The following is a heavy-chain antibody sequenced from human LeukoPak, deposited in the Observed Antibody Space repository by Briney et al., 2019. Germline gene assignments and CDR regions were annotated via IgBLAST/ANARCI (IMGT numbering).Heavy chain of an antibody. CDR2: INPNSGNT. CDR1: GYTFTGYY. Sequence: VASVKVSCKASGYTFTGYYMHWVRQAPGQGLEWMGWINPNSGNTGYAQKFQGRVTMTRNTSISTAYMELSSLRSEDTAVYYCARVTDFDYWGQGTLVTVSS. V-gene: IGHV1-8*02. D-gene: IGHD1-14*01. J-gene: IGHJ4*02. CDR3: ARVTDFDY.